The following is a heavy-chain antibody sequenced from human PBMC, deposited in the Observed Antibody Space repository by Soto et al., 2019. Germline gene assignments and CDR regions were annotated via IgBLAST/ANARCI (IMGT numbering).Heavy chain of an antibody. Sequence: QVQLQESGPGLVKPSQTLSLTCTVSGGSVSGGVYYWNWIRQHPEKGLEWIGYIYYSGSTYYNPSIRSRVTTSADTSKNQFSLKLSSVTVADTAVYYCARSSVAGAGYFQHWGQGTQVIVSS. D-gene: IGHD6-19*01. CDR3: ARSSVAGAGYFQH. CDR2: IYYSGST. J-gene: IGHJ1*01. CDR1: GGSVSGGVYY. V-gene: IGHV4-31*03.